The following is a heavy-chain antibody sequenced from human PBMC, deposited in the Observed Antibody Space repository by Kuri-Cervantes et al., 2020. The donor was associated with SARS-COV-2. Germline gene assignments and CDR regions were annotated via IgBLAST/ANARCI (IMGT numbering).Heavy chain of an antibody. CDR1: GGSTSSSSYY. CDR3: ARQHLGYYMDV. Sequence: SETLSLTCTVPGGSTSSSSYYWGWIRQPPGKGLEWIGSIYYSGSTHYNPSLKSRVSISVDTSRNQFSLKVSSVTAADTAVYSCARQHLGYYMDVWGKGTTVTVSS. J-gene: IGHJ6*03. CDR2: IYYSGST. V-gene: IGHV4-39*01.